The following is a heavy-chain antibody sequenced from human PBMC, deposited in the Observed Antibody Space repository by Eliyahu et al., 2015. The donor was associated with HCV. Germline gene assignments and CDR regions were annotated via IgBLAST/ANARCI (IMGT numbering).Heavy chain of an antibody. J-gene: IGHJ4*02. V-gene: IGHV2-70*04. CDR3: ARMEGDWDGYYLDY. Sequence: QVTLKESGPALVKPTQTLTLTCTFSGFSLSTSGVRVSWIRQPPGKAPEWLARIDWDNDKFYSTSLRTRLTISKDTSKNQVVLTMTNMDPVDTATYYCARMEGDWDGYYLDYWGQGTLVTVSS. D-gene: IGHD2-21*02. CDR2: IDWDNDK. CDR1: GFSLSTSGVR.